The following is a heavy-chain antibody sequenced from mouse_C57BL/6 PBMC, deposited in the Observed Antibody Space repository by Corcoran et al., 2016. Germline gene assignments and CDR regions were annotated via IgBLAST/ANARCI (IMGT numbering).Heavy chain of an antibody. D-gene: IGHD2-1*01. J-gene: IGHJ2*01. Sequence: EVQLQQSGPELVKPGASVKISCKASGYTFTDYYMNWVKQSHGKSLEWIGDINPNNGGTSYNQKFKGKATLTVDKSSSTAYMELRSLTSEDSAVYYCSRADYGNPCDLDYWGQGTTLTVSS. CDR2: INPNNGGT. V-gene: IGHV1-26*01. CDR3: SRADYGNPCDLDY. CDR1: GYTFTDYY.